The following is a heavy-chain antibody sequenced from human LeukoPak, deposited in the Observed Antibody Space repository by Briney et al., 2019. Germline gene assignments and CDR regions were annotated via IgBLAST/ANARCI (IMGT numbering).Heavy chain of an antibody. CDR1: GVTFSSNG. J-gene: IGHJ4*02. Sequence: GGPVRLSCAASGVTFSSNGMHWVRQAPGKGLEWVAVIWYDGSNKYYADSVKGRFTISRDNSKNTLYLQMNSLRAEDTAVYYCARDRDSSGILDYWGQGTLVTVSS. D-gene: IGHD6-19*01. CDR3: ARDRDSSGILDY. CDR2: IWYDGSNK. V-gene: IGHV3-33*01.